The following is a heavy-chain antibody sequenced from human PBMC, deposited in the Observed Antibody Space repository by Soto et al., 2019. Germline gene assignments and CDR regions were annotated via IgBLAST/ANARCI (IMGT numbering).Heavy chain of an antibody. V-gene: IGHV3-30-3*01. CDR2: ISYDGSNK. D-gene: IGHD1-26*01. CDR3: ARGAWRDYYYGMDV. Sequence: PGGSLRLSCAASGFTFSSYAMHWVRQAPGKGLEWVAVISYDGSNKYYADSVKGRFTISRDNSKNTLYLQMNSLRAEDTAVYYCARGAWRDYYYGMDVWGQGTTVTVS. J-gene: IGHJ6*02. CDR1: GFTFSSYA.